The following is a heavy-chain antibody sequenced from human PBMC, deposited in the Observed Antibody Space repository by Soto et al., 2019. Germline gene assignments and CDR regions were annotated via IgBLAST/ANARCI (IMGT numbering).Heavy chain of an antibody. CDR2: ISFDGNNQ. D-gene: IGHD5-12*01. CDR1: GFTFSRNA. V-gene: IGHV3-30-3*01. J-gene: IGHJ6*02. Sequence: GGSLRLSCESSGFTFSRNAMHWVRQAPGKGLEWVAVISFDGNNQYYTDSVKGRFTISRDNSKNTLDLQMNSLRREDTAVYYCARDREYSGFYYGMDVWGQGTTFAVSS. CDR3: ARDREYSGFYYGMDV.